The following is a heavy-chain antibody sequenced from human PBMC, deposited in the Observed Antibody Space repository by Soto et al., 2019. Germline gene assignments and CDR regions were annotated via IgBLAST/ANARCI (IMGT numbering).Heavy chain of an antibody. J-gene: IGHJ6*02. D-gene: IGHD6-19*01. V-gene: IGHV3-23*01. CDR3: AKGVSGISYYAMDV. CDR1: GFTFSNYA. CDR2: ITDSGTSR. Sequence: PGGSLRLSCAASGFTFSNYAMNWVRQAPGKGLEWVSAITDSGTSRNYADSVKGRFTISRDNSKNTLYLQMSSLRDEDTAVYYCAKGVSGISYYAMDVWGQGTTVTGSS.